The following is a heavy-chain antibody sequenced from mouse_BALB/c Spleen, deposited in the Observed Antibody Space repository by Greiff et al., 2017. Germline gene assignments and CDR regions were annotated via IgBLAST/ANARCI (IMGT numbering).Heavy chain of an antibody. J-gene: IGHJ4*01. V-gene: IGHV2-9*02. CDR1: GFSLTSYG. Sequence: QVQLKESGPGLVAPSQSLSITCTVSGFSLTSYGVHWVRQPPGKGLEWLGVIWAGGSTNYNSALMSRLSISKDNSKSQVFLKMNSLQTDDTAMYYCARARQLGLYYAMDYWGQGTSVTVSS. CDR2: IWAGGST. CDR3: ARARQLGLYYAMDY. D-gene: IGHD3-2*01.